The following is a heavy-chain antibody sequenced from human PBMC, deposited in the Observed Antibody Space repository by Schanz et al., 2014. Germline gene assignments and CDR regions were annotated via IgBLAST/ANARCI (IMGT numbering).Heavy chain of an antibody. D-gene: IGHD1-26*01. CDR1: GFSFSSYT. V-gene: IGHV4-39*01. CDR2: INYSGST. CDR3: ARQAGATIPYFDY. Sequence: VQLLESGGGLVQPGESLRLSCAASGFSFSSYTMSWIRQPPGKGLEFVGSINYSGSTYYNPSLKSRVTVSVDMSKNHFSLNLTPMTAADTAVYYCARQAGATIPYFDYWGQGTLVTVSS. J-gene: IGHJ4*02.